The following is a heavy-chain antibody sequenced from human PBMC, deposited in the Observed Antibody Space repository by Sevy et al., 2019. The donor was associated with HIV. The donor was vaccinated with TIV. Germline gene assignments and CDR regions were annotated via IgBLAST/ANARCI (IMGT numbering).Heavy chain of an antibody. Sequence: GGSLRLSCVASGFTFSSYGMHWVRQAPGKGLEWVAVIWYDGSNKYYADSVKGRFTISRDNSKNTLYLQMNSLRAEDTAVYYCARDLYYYDSSGYLPYWGQGTLVTVSS. D-gene: IGHD3-22*01. CDR1: GFTFSSYG. CDR3: ARDLYYYDSSGYLPY. V-gene: IGHV3-33*01. J-gene: IGHJ4*02. CDR2: IWYDGSNK.